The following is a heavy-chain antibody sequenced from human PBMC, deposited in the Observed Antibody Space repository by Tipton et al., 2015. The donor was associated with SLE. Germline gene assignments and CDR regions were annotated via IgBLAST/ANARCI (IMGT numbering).Heavy chain of an antibody. D-gene: IGHD3-3*01. V-gene: IGHV3-11*01. CDR3: AKDRTIFGVVIDY. Sequence: SLRLSCAASGFTVSSNYMSWVRQAPGKGLEWVSYISSSGSTIYYADSVKGRFTISRDNAKNSLYLQMNSLRAEDTAVYYCAKDRTIFGVVIDYWGQGTLVTVSS. CDR1: GFTVSSNY. CDR2: ISSSGSTI. J-gene: IGHJ4*02.